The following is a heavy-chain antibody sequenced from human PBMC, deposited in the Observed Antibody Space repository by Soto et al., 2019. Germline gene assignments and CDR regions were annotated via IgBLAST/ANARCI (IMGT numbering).Heavy chain of an antibody. CDR1: GFTFRNFA. D-gene: IGHD4-17*01. CDR2: ISGSGRMT. Sequence: EVQLLESGGDLVQPGGSLRLSCAASGFTFRNFAMTWVRQAPGKGLEWVSGISGSGRMTYYAHSVKGHFTISRDNCKNTLYLQMKSLRAEDTAVYYCAKDAEESVNAPIRGDGWGQGTVVTVSS. CDR3: AKDAEESVNAPIRGDG. V-gene: IGHV3-23*01. J-gene: IGHJ4*02.